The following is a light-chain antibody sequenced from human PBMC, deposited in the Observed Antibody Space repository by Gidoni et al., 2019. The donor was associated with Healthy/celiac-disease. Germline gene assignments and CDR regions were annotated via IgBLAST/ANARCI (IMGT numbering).Light chain of an antibody. CDR3: QSYDSSLSGYV. CDR1: SSNIGAGYD. CDR2: GNS. J-gene: IGLJ1*01. V-gene: IGLV1-40*01. Sequence: QSVLTQPPSVSGAPGQSVTIYCTGSSSNIGAGYDVHWYQQLPGTAPKLLRYGNSNRPSGVPDRFSGSKSGTSASLAITGLQAEDEADYYCQSYDSSLSGYVFGTGTKVTVL.